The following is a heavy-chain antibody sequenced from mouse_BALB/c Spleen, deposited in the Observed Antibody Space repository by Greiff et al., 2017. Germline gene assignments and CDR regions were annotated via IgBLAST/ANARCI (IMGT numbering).Heavy chain of an antibody. CDR2: IYPGNGDT. D-gene: IGHD1-1*01. CDR1: GYTFTSYN. Sequence: QVQLQQPGAELVKPGASVKMSCKASGYTFTSYNMHWVKQTPGQGLEWIGAIYPGNGDTSYNQKFKGKATLTADKSSSTAYMQLSSLTSEDSAVYYCARRSYGSSYAMDYWGQGTSVTVSS. J-gene: IGHJ4*01. V-gene: IGHV1-12*01. CDR3: ARRSYGSSYAMDY.